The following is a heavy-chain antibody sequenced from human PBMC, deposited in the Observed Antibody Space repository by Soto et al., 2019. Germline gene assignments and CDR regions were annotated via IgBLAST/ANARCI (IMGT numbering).Heavy chain of an antibody. D-gene: IGHD1-26*01. J-gene: IGHJ6*02. CDR1: GGSINNGGYY. Sequence: QVQLQESGPGLVKPSQTLSLTCTVSGGSINNGGYYWSWIRQHPGKGLEWIGYIFYSGSTYYNPSLSRRVTSSVDKSKNPFSLKLSSVTAADTAVYYCARDLRGGSYGMDVWGQGATVTVSS. V-gene: IGHV4-31*03. CDR2: IFYSGST. CDR3: ARDLRGGSYGMDV.